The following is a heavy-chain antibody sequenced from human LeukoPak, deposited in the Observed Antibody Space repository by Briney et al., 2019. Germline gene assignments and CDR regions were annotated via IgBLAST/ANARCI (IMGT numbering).Heavy chain of an antibody. Sequence: ASVKVSCKASGGTFSSYAISWVRQAPGQGLEWMGGIIPIFGTANYAQKFQGRVTITADESTSTAYMELSSLRSEDTAVYCCARDFGRDDYYGMDVWGQGTMVTVSS. CDR2: IIPIFGTA. D-gene: IGHD5-24*01. J-gene: IGHJ6*02. CDR3: ARDFGRDDYYGMDV. V-gene: IGHV1-69*13. CDR1: GGTFSSYA.